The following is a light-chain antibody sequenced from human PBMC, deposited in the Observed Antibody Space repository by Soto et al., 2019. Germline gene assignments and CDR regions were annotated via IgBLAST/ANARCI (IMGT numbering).Light chain of an antibody. Sequence: DIQMTHSPSSLSASVGDRVTITCRASQSISNYLNWYQQKPGKAPKLLIYAASSLQGGVPSRFSGSGSGTDFTLTISSLQPEDFATYYCQQNYITPPWTFGQGTKVDIK. CDR1: QSISNY. V-gene: IGKV1-39*01. J-gene: IGKJ1*01. CDR3: QQNYITPPWT. CDR2: AAS.